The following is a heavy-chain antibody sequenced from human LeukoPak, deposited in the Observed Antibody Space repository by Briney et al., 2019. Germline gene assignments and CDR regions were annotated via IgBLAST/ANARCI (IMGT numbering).Heavy chain of an antibody. Sequence: GGSLRLSCGASGYTFSSFGMHWLRQAPGKGLEWVAIIWYDGSDKYYSDSVKGRFTISRDNSKNTLYLQMNSLRAEDTAVYYCAKALQVWLFGFHYWGQGTLVTVSS. CDR1: GYTFSSFG. J-gene: IGHJ4*02. CDR3: AKALQVWLFGFHY. D-gene: IGHD5-18*01. V-gene: IGHV3-33*06. CDR2: IWYDGSDK.